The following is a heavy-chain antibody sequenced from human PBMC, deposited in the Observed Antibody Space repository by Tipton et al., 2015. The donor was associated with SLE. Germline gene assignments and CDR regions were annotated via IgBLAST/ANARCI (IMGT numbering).Heavy chain of an antibody. V-gene: IGHV4-39*01. J-gene: IGHJ3*02. CDR1: GGSISSSSYY. Sequence: TLSLTCTVSGGSISSSSYYWGWIRQPPGKGLEWIGSIYYSGSTYYNPSLKSRVTISVDTSKIQFSLKLSSVTAADTAVYYCAIGIAVAGSAFDIWGQGTMVTVSS. CDR2: IYYSGST. CDR3: AIGIAVAGSAFDI. D-gene: IGHD6-19*01.